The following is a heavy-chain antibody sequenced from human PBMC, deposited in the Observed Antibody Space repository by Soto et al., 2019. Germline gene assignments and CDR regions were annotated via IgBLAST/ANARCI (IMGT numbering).Heavy chain of an antibody. V-gene: IGHV3-21*01. J-gene: IGHJ6*02. D-gene: IGHD6-13*01. CDR3: ARVNSSIEYSHGMHV. CDR1: ALTFSHYS. CDR2: ISGGGTYR. Sequence: GGSLRLSCTASALTFSHYSMNWVRQAPGKGLEWVSSISGGGTYRYYAESVKGRFTIARDNAKNALDLQMNSLRAEDTAVYYCARVNSSIEYSHGMHVWGQGTRVTVSS.